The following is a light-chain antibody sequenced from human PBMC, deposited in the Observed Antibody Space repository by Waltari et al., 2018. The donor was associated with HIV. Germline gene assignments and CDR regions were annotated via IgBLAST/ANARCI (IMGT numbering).Light chain of an antibody. Sequence: DIQMTQSPSSLSASLGDRVTFTCRASQNIYTFVNWFQVKPGKTPRLLIYRASNLERGVPSRFSGSGSGTEFSLTISSVQPDDVATYFCRQTFNTPLTFGPGTKLDV. CDR2: RAS. V-gene: IGKV1-39*01. CDR3: RQTFNTPLT. J-gene: IGKJ3*01. CDR1: QNIYTF.